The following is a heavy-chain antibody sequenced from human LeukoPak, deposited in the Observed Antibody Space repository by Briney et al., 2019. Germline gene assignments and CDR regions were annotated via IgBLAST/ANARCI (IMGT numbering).Heavy chain of an antibody. CDR3: ARLGDILTDYYYFDY. V-gene: IGHV5-51*01. D-gene: IGHD3-9*01. CDR2: IYPGDSDT. Sequence: GESLKISCKGSGYSFTSYWIGWVRQMPGKGLEWMGIIYPGDSDTRYSPSFQGQVTISADKSISTAYLQWSSLKASDTAMYYCARLGDILTDYYYFDYWGQGTLVTVSS. CDR1: GYSFTSYW. J-gene: IGHJ4*02.